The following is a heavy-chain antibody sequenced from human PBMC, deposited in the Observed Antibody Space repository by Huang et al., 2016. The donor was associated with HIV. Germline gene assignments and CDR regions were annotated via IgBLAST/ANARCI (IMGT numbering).Heavy chain of an antibody. CDR2: INPANGQM. D-gene: IGHD2-2*03. J-gene: IGHJ3*01. CDR1: GYTFTSYS. V-gene: IGHV1-3*01. Sequence: QVQLVQSGPEVKKPGTSVKLSCKVSGYTFTSYSIHWLRRAPGHGFQWLGWINPANGQMSFLLGFQGRVSLSRATTASTVYLELTNLGPGDNGIYYCASAARGDGYQGAFDVWGQGTMVTASS. CDR3: ASAARGDGYQGAFDV.